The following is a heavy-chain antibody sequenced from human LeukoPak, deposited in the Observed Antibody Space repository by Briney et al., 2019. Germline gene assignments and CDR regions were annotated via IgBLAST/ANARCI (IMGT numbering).Heavy chain of an antibody. CDR1: GDSISSYY. V-gene: IGHV4-59*01. J-gene: IGHJ5*02. CDR3: ARDDYRGVTNFDP. Sequence: SETLSLTCTVSGDSISSYYWSWIRQPPGKGLEWIGYIHYSGSTKYNASLKSRVTISLDTSKNQFSLQLSSVTAADTAVYYCARDDYRGVTNFDPWGQGTLVTVSS. D-gene: IGHD3-10*01. CDR2: IHYSGST.